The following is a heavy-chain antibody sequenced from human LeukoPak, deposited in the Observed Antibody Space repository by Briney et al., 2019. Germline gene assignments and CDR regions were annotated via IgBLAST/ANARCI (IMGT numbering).Heavy chain of an antibody. CDR3: ARGRHWYFDL. V-gene: IGHV4-39*07. CDR2: IYDSGST. Sequence: SETLSLTCTVSGGSIRSSYYYWGWIRQPPGKGLEWIGSIYDSGSTYYNPSLKSRVTISVDTSKNQFSLKLSSVTAADTAVYYCARGRHWYFDLWGRGTLVTVSS. CDR1: GGSIRSSYYY. J-gene: IGHJ2*01.